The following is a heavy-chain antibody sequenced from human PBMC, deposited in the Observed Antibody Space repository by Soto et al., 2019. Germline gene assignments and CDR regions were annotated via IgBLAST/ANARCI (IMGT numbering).Heavy chain of an antibody. D-gene: IGHD2-2*01. CDR3: AKGERCSSTSCYAGFVRRSEMDV. CDR1: GFTFDDYT. CDR2: ISWDGGST. V-gene: IGHV3-43*01. J-gene: IGHJ6*02. Sequence: GGSLRLSCAASGFTFDDYTMHWVRQAPGKGLEWVSLISWDGGSTYYAVSVKGLFTISRDNSKNSLYLQMYSLRTEDTALYYCAKGERCSSTSCYAGFVRRSEMDVWGQGTTVTVSS.